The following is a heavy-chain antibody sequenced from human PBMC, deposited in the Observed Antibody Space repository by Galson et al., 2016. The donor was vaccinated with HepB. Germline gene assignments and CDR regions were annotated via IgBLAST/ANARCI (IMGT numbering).Heavy chain of an antibody. D-gene: IGHD6-19*01. V-gene: IGHV3-23*01. CDR2: ISGGGGST. CDR3: AKGPEQWLVRIYGMGV. J-gene: IGHJ6*04. Sequence: ETLSLTCAVSGGSISSSNWWSWVRQPPGKGLEWVSGISGGGGSTNSADSVKGRFTISRDNYKNTLYLQMNSLRAEDTAVYYCAKGPEQWLVRIYGMGVWGKGTTVTVSS. CDR1: GGSISSSN.